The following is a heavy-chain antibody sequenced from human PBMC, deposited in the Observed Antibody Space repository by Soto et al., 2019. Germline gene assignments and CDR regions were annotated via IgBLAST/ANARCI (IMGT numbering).Heavy chain of an antibody. CDR3: ARGVITFGGVIVYFDY. J-gene: IGHJ4*02. D-gene: IGHD3-16*02. CDR2: INPNSGGT. Sequence: GASVKVSCKASGYTFTGYYMHWVRQAPGQGLEWMGWINPNSGGTNYAQKFQGRVTMTRDTSISTAYMELSRLRSDDTAVYYCARGVITFGGVIVYFDYWGQGTLVTVSS. V-gene: IGHV1-2*02. CDR1: GYTFTGYY.